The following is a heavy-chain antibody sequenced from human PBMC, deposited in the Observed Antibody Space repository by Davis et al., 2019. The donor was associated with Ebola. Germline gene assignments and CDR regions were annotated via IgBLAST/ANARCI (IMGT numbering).Heavy chain of an antibody. CDR3: ARIPPYGDPFYFDY. CDR2: IDWDDDK. V-gene: IGHV2-70*04. D-gene: IGHD4-17*01. Sequence: SGPTLVKPTQTLTLTCTFSGFSLSTRGMRVSWIRQPPGKALEWLARIDWDDDKFYSTSLKTRLTISKDTSKNQVVLTMTNMDPVDTATYYCARIPPYGDPFYFDYWGQGTLVTVSS. J-gene: IGHJ4*02. CDR1: GFSLSTRGMR.